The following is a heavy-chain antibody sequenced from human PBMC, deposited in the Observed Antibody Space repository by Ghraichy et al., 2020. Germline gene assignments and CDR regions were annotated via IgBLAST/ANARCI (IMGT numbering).Heavy chain of an antibody. Sequence: ASVKVSCKASGYTFTGYYMHWVRQAPGQGLEWMGWINPNSGGTNYAQKFQGRVTMTRDTSISTAYMELSRLRSDDTAVYYCASDVQLERRGYYGMDVWGQGTTVTVSS. V-gene: IGHV1-2*02. CDR3: ASDVQLERRGYYGMDV. CDR1: GYTFTGYY. J-gene: IGHJ6*02. CDR2: INPNSGGT. D-gene: IGHD1-1*01.